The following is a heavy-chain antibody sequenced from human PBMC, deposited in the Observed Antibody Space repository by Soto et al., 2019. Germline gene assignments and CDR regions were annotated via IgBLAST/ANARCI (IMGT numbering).Heavy chain of an antibody. CDR2: IIPIFGTP. CDR1: GGTFSTYV. D-gene: IGHD3-22*01. J-gene: IGHJ4*02. V-gene: IGHV1-69*12. Sequence: QVQLVQSGAEVKKPGSSVKVSCMASGGTFSTYVITWVRQAPGQGLEWMGGIIPIFGTPHYAQKFQGRASITADEYTSTAYMELSSLRSDDTAVYYCARHTLEYYYDNCGYSSDYWGQGTLVTVSS. CDR3: ARHTLEYYYDNCGYSSDY.